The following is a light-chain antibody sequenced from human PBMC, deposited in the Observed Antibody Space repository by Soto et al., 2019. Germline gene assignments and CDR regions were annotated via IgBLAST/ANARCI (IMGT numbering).Light chain of an antibody. Sequence: IQMTQSPSSLSASVGDSVTVTCRASQSINIYLNWYQQKPGQAPTLLIYAASSLQSGVPSRFTGGGSRTDFTLTISSLQPEDCATYYCQQSYRSPYTFGQGTKLEIK. CDR2: AAS. CDR1: QSINIY. J-gene: IGKJ2*01. CDR3: QQSYRSPYT. V-gene: IGKV1-39*01.